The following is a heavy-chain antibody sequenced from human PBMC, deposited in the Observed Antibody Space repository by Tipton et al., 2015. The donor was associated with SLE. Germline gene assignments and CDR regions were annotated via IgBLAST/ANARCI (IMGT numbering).Heavy chain of an antibody. J-gene: IGHJ6*03. CDR2: IYNSENT. CDR1: GASISSSAND. V-gene: IGHV4-39*07. Sequence: TLSLTCTVSGASISSSANDWGWIRQPPGKALEWIGSIYNSENTHYNPSLKSRVTISVDTSKNQVSLRLTSVTAADTAVYYCTRVVVIAFSHYYMDVWGKGTTVTVSS. D-gene: IGHD2-21*01. CDR3: TRVVVIAFSHYYMDV.